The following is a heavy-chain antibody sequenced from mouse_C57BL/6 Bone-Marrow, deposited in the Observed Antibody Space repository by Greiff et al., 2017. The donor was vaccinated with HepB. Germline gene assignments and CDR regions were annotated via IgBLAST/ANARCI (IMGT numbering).Heavy chain of an antibody. CDR1: GYTFTSYW. CDR3: ARAPAYYSNYSYAMDY. J-gene: IGHJ4*01. Sequence: QVQLQQSGTELVKPGASVKLSCKASGYTFTSYWMHWVKQRPGQGLEWIGNINPSNGGTNYNEKFKSKATLTVDKSSSTAYMQLSSLTSEDSAVYYCARAPAYYSNYSYAMDYWGQGTSVTVSS. D-gene: IGHD2-5*01. V-gene: IGHV1-53*01. CDR2: INPSNGGT.